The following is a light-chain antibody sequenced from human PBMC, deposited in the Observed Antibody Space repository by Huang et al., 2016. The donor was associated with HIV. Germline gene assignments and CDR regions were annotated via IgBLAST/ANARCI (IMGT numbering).Light chain of an antibody. V-gene: IGKV1-39*01. J-gene: IGKJ5*01. CDR1: QSISSY. CDR3: QQRRDT. Sequence: DIQMTQSPSPLSASVGDRVTITCRASQSISSYLNWYQQKPGKAPKLLIYAASSLQSGVPSRFSGSGSGTDFTLTISSLQPEDFATYYCQQRRDTFGQGTRLEIK. CDR2: AAS.